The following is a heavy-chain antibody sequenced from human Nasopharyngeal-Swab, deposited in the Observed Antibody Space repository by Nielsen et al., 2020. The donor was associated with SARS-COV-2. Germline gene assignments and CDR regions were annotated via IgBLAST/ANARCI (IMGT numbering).Heavy chain of an antibody. D-gene: IGHD3-22*01. CDR1: GYTFTSYA. CDR2: INAGNGNT. V-gene: IGHV1-3*01. Sequence: ASVTLSCKASGYTFTSYAMHWVRQAPGQRLEWMGWINAGNGNTKYSQKFQGRVTITRDTSATTAYMELSSLRSEDTAVYYCAFVSYDSSGYYYSYWGQGTLVTVSS. J-gene: IGHJ4*02. CDR3: AFVSYDSSGYYYSY.